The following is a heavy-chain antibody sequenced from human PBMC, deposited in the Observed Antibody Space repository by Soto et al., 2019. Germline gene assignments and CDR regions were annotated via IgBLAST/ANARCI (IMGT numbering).Heavy chain of an antibody. CDR3: ARSGDNFNVLDY. D-gene: IGHD1-1*01. CDR1: GFTFSDYY. CDR2: SSNSGTFA. J-gene: IGHJ4*02. Sequence: GGSLRLSCAASGFTFSDYYMSWVRQTPGRGLEWISYSSNSGTFARYATSVKGRFSISRDNANNSLYLEMNSLRVEDTAVYYCARSGDNFNVLDYWGQGTPVTVSS. V-gene: IGHV3-11*06.